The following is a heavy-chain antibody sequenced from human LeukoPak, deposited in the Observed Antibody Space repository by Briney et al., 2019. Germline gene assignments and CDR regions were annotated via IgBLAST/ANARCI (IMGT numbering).Heavy chain of an antibody. Sequence: GRSLRLSCAASGFTFSSYAMHRVRQAPGKGLEWVAVISYDGSNKYYADSVKGRFTISRDNSKNTLYLQMNSLRAEDTAVYYCARDSGQQETIDYWGQGTLVTVSS. CDR1: GFTFSSYA. J-gene: IGHJ4*02. CDR2: ISYDGSNK. D-gene: IGHD6-13*01. CDR3: ARDSGQQETIDY. V-gene: IGHV3-30*04.